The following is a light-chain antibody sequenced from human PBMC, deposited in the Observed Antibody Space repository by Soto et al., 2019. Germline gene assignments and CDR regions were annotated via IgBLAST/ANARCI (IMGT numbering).Light chain of an antibody. J-gene: IGKJ1*01. CDR1: QSVSSG. V-gene: IGKV3-20*01. Sequence: NVLTQSLATLSLSPGERATLSCRASQSVSSGLAWYQQKPGQAPRLLIYGASTRATGIPDRFGGSGSGTDFALTISRLEPEDSAVYYCHQYGSLPRTFGQGTRVEVK. CDR2: GAS. CDR3: HQYGSLPRT.